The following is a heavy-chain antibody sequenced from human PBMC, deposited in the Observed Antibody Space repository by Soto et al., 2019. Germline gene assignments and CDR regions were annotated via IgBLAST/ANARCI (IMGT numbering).Heavy chain of an antibody. J-gene: IGHJ2*01. CDR2: IYSGGST. CDR3: ARGPCGDCLDWYFDH. V-gene: IGHV3-66*01. CDR1: GFTVSSNY. Sequence: PGGSLRLSCAASGFTVSSNYMSWVRQAPGKGLEWVSVIYSGGSTYYADSVKGRFTISRDNSKNTLYLQMNSLRAEDTAVYYCARGPCGDCLDWYFDHWGHGTLVNVPS. D-gene: IGHD2-21*02.